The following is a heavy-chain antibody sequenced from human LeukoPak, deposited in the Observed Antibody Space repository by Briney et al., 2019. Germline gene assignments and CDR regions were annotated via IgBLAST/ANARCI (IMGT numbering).Heavy chain of an antibody. V-gene: IGHV3-23*01. J-gene: IGHJ4*02. CDR1: GITLSNYG. Sequence: GGSLRLSCAVSGITLSNYGMSWVRQAPGKGQEWVAGLSGSGGGTNYADAVQGRFTISRDNPKNTLYLQMNSLRAEDTAVYYCAKGGDYWGQGTLVTVSS. CDR3: AKGGDY. CDR2: LSGSGGGT.